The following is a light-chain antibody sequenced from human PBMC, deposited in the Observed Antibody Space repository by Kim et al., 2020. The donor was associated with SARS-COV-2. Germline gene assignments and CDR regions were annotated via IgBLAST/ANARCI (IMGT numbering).Light chain of an antibody. V-gene: IGLV2-14*03. CDR1: SSDVGAYTY. Sequence: QSALTQPASVSGSPGQSITFSCTGTSSDVGAYTYVSWYQQHPNKAPKLMIYDVTKRPSGVSNRFSGSKSGNTASLTISGLQAEDEADYYCASYTTRSNWVFGGGTKLTVL. J-gene: IGLJ3*02. CDR2: DVT. CDR3: ASYTTRSNWV.